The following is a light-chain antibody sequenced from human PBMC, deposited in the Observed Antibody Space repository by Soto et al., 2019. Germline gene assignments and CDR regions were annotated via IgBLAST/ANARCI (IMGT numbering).Light chain of an antibody. Sequence: AIQMTQSPSSLSASLGDRVTITCRASQGIRNDLGWYQQKPGKAPKLLIYAASILQTGVPSRFSGGESGTDFTLTISNLLPEDFAAYYCLQDSTSPWTFGQGTKVDIK. CDR2: AAS. V-gene: IGKV1-6*01. CDR3: LQDSTSPWT. CDR1: QGIRND. J-gene: IGKJ1*01.